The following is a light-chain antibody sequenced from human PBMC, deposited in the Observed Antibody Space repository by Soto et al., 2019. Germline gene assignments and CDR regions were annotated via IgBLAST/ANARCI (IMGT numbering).Light chain of an antibody. J-gene: IGKJ1*01. CDR1: QSISSW. CDR3: QQYNSYSRT. Sequence: DIQMTQSPSTLSASVGDRVTITCRASQSISSWLAWYQQKPGKAPKLLIYKASSLESGVPSRFSGSGSGTEFTLNISSLQPDDFATYYCQQYNSYSRTFAQGTKVEIK. V-gene: IGKV1-5*03. CDR2: KAS.